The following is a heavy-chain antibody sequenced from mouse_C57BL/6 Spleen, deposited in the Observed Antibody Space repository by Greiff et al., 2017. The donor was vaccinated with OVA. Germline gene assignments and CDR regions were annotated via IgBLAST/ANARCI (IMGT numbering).Heavy chain of an antibody. J-gene: IGHJ4*01. CDR3: ARRGTVVAGAMDY. Sequence: VKLMESGPGLVQPSQSLSITCTVPGLSLTSYGVHWVRQSPGKGLEWLGVVWSGGRTDYNAALKDRLSISKDNSKSQVFFKMNSLQADDTAIYYCARRGTVVAGAMDYWGQGTSVTVSS. D-gene: IGHD1-1*01. CDR1: GLSLTSYG. V-gene: IGHV2-2*01. CDR2: VWSGGRT.